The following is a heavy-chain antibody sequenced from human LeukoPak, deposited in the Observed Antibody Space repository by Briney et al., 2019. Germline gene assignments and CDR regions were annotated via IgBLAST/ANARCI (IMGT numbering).Heavy chain of an antibody. V-gene: IGHV1-69*06. J-gene: IGHJ4*02. CDR2: IIPIFGTA. CDR1: GGTFSSYA. Sequence: SVKVSCKASGGTFSSYAISWVRQAPGQGLEWMGGIIPIFGTANYAQKFQGRVTTTADKSTSTAYMELSSLRSEDTAVYYCARGSAIFGVVTETGFDYWGQGTLVTVSS. D-gene: IGHD3-3*01. CDR3: ARGSAIFGVVTETGFDY.